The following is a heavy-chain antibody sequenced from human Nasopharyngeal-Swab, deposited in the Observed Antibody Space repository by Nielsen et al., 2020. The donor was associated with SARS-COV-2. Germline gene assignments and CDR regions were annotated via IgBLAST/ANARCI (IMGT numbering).Heavy chain of an antibody. D-gene: IGHD3-22*01. J-gene: IGHJ4*02. V-gene: IGHV3-23*01. CDR1: GFTVSSNY. CDR2: ISGSGGST. CDR3: AKIPYDSSGFPQDYFDY. Sequence: GESLKISCAASGFTVSSNYMSWVRQAPGKGLEWVSAISGSGGSTYYADSVKGRFTISRDNSKNTLYLQMNSLRAEDTAVYYCAKIPYDSSGFPQDYFDYWGQGTLVTVSS.